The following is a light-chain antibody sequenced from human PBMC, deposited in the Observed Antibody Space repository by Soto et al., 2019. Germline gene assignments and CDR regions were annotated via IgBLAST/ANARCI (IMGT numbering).Light chain of an antibody. Sequence: QSVLTQPPSVSGAPGQRVTISCNGSSSNIGAGYDVHWYQQLPGTAPKLLIYGNSNRPSGVPDRFSGSKSGTLASLAITGLQAEDEADYYCQSYDSSLSGWVFGGGTKLTVL. CDR1: SSNIGAGYD. CDR2: GNS. CDR3: QSYDSSLSGWV. V-gene: IGLV1-40*01. J-gene: IGLJ3*02.